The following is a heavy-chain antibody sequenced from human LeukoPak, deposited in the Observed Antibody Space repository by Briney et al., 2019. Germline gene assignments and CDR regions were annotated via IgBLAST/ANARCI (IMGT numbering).Heavy chain of an antibody. CDR3: ARGLGDYYGSGNLAF. CDR2: MNPNSGNT. D-gene: IGHD3-10*01. J-gene: IGHJ4*02. V-gene: IGHV1-8*03. CDR1: GYTFTGYY. Sequence: ASVKVSCKASGYTFTGYYMHWVRQAPGQGLEWMGWMNPNSGNTGYAQKFQGRVTITRNTSISTAYMELSSLRSEDTAVYYCARGLGDYYGSGNLAFWGQGTLVTVSS.